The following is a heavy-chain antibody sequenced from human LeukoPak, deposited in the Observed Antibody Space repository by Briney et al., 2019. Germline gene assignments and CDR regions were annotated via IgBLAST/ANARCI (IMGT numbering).Heavy chain of an antibody. D-gene: IGHD5-18*01. Sequence: GGSLRLSCAASGFTFSTYAMSWVRQAPGKRLEWVSGISGSGDTTYYADSVKGRFTISRDNSKNTLYLQMNSLRAEDTAVYYCARGENVDTAMASYYYYYMDVWGKGTTVTISS. CDR1: GFTFSTYA. CDR3: ARGENVDTAMASYYYYYMDV. V-gene: IGHV3-23*01. CDR2: ISGSGDTT. J-gene: IGHJ6*03.